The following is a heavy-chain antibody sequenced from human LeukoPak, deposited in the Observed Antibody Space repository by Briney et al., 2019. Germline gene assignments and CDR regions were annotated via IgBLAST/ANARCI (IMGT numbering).Heavy chain of an antibody. CDR1: GFRFSSNW. J-gene: IGHJ6*02. Sequence: GGSLRLSCAASGFRFSSNWMSWVRQAPGKGLEWVANINQDGSKKYYVDSVKGRFTISRDNAKNSLYLQMNSLRAEDTAVYYCASYYDILTGPFYYYYGMDVWGQGTTVTVSS. V-gene: IGHV3-7*02. CDR2: INQDGSKK. D-gene: IGHD3-9*01. CDR3: ASYYDILTGPFYYYYGMDV.